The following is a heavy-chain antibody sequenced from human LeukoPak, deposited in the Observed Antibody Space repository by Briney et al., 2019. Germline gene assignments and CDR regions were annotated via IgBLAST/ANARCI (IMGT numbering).Heavy chain of an antibody. Sequence: GGSLRLSRAASGFTFSSYSMNWVRQAPGKGLEWVSSISSSSSYIYYADSVKGRFTISRDNAKNSLYLQMNSLRAEDTAVYYCARDNTYGSGSYSPYYYGMDVWGKGTTVTVSS. V-gene: IGHV3-21*01. CDR2: ISSSSSYI. CDR1: GFTFSSYS. J-gene: IGHJ6*04. D-gene: IGHD3-10*01. CDR3: ARDNTYGSGSYSPYYYGMDV.